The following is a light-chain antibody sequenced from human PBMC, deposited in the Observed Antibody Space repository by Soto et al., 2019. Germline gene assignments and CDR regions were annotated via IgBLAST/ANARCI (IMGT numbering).Light chain of an antibody. V-gene: IGKV3-20*01. J-gene: IGKJ1*01. Sequence: EVVMTQSPALLSVSPGERVTLSCRASQSVNNNLAWYQQQPGQAPRLLIYGTSNRATGIPDRFSGSGSGTDFSLTISSLEPGDLAVYYCQQYGSSPRTFGQGTKVDI. CDR3: QQYGSSPRT. CDR2: GTS. CDR1: QSVNNN.